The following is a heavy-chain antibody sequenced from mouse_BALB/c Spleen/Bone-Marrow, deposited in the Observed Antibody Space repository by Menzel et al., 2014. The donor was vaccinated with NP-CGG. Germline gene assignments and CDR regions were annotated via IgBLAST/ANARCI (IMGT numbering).Heavy chain of an antibody. Sequence: VQLKESGPELEKPGASVKISCKASGYSFTGYNTNWVKRSNGKSLEWIGNIDPYYGGTDYNQKFKGKATLTVDKSSSTAYMQLKSLTSEDSAVYYCARVGDNRHFDVWGAGTTVTVSS. CDR3: ARVGDNRHFDV. CDR1: GYSFTGYN. CDR2: IDPYYGGT. D-gene: IGHD3-3*01. V-gene: IGHV1-39*01. J-gene: IGHJ1*01.